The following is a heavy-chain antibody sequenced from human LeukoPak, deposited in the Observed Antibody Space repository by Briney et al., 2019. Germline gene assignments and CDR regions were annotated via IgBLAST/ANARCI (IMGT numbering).Heavy chain of an antibody. D-gene: IGHD5-24*01. CDR1: GYSFTTYW. V-gene: IGHV5-51*01. Sequence: GESLKISCKGSGYSFTTYWIGWVRQMPGKGLEWMGIIYPGDSDARYSSSFQGQVTISADKSINTAYLQWSSLKASDTAIYYCARQALGGYNDYWGQGTLVTVSS. CDR2: IYPGDSDA. J-gene: IGHJ4*02. CDR3: ARQALGGYNDY.